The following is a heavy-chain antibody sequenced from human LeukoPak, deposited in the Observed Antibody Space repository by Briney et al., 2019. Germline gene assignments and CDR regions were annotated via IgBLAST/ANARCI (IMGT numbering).Heavy chain of an antibody. D-gene: IGHD6-19*01. J-gene: IGHJ4*02. V-gene: IGHV3-21*01. CDR2: ISSGSNYI. CDR1: GFTFTSYS. CDR3: AREPGDSSGWSE. Sequence: GGSLRLSCAASGFTFTSYSMNWVRQAPGKGLEWVSSISSGSNYIYYADSVKGRFTISRDNAKNSLYLQMNSLRAEDTAVYYCAREPGDSSGWSEWGQGTLVTVSS.